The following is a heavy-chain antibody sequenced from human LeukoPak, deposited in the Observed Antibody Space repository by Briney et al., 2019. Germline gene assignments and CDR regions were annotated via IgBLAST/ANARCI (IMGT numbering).Heavy chain of an antibody. CDR2: ISSSSSTI. D-gene: IGHD4-17*01. J-gene: IGHJ4*02. CDR1: GFTFSSYW. CDR3: ASLRATVTSPDY. Sequence: GGSLRLSCAASGFTFSSYWMSWVRQAPGKGLEWVSYISSSSSTIYYADPVKGRFTISRDNAKNSLYLQTNSLRVEDTAVYYCASLRATVTSPDYWGQGTLVTVSS. V-gene: IGHV3-48*01.